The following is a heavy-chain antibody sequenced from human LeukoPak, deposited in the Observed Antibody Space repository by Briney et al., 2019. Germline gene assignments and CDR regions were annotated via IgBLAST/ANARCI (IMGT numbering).Heavy chain of an antibody. CDR3: ARVTVRGVDYYYYYMDV. J-gene: IGHJ6*03. CDR2: ISSSSSTI. V-gene: IGHV3-48*01. Sequence: GGSLRLSCAASGFTFSSYSMNWVRQAPGKGLEWVSYISSSSSTIYYADSVKGRFTISRDNAKNSLYLQMNSLRAEDTAVYYCARVTVRGVDYYYYYMDVWGKGTTVTVSS. D-gene: IGHD3-10*01. CDR1: GFTFSSYS.